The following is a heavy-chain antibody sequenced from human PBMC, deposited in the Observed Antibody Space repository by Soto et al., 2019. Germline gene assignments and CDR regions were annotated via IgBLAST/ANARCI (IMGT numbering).Heavy chain of an antibody. Sequence: QVQLVQSGAEVKKPGASVKVSCKASGYTFTGYYMHWVRQAPGQEPAWMAWINPNSGSTNYAQKFQGWVTMTRDTSISTAYMELSRLRSDDTAVYYCARTPKAAAGTVEGLDAFDIWGQGTMVTVSS. CDR1: GYTFTGYY. D-gene: IGHD6-13*01. J-gene: IGHJ3*02. V-gene: IGHV1-2*04. CDR3: ARTPKAAAGTVEGLDAFDI. CDR2: INPNSGST.